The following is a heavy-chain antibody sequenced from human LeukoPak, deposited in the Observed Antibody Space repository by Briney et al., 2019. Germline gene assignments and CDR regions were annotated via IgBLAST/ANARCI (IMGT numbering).Heavy chain of an antibody. D-gene: IGHD6-19*01. CDR3: TAKAVAGAPDYCDY. Sequence: GGSLRLSCAASGFTFSNYAMSWVRQAPGKGLQWVSGISGTGGSTYYADSVKGRFTISRDDSKSTAYLQMNSLKAEDTAVYYCTAKAVAGAPDYCDYWGQGTLVTVSS. V-gene: IGHV3-23*01. CDR1: GFTFSNYA. CDR2: ISGTGGST. J-gene: IGHJ4*02.